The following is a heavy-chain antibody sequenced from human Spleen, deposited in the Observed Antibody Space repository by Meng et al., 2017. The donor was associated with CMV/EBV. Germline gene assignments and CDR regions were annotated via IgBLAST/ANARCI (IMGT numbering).Heavy chain of an antibody. CDR3: AREAWGGTYGGPWSFDY. CDR1: GFTFTNYA. CDR2: ISSDGSNK. D-gene: IGHD1-26*01. V-gene: IGHV3-30-3*01. Sequence: GESLKISCAASGFTFTNYALHWVRQAPGKGLKWVAFISSDGSNKYYADSVKGRFTISRDNSKNTLYLQISSLRAEDTALYYCAREAWGGTYGGPWSFDYWGQGTLVTVSS. J-gene: IGHJ4*02.